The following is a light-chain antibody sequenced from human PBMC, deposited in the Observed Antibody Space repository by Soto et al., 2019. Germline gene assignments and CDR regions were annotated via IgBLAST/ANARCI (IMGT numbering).Light chain of an antibody. J-gene: IGKJ1*01. CDR3: QQYGSSPRA. CDR1: QSVSSSY. Sequence: EIVLTQSPGTLSMSPGEGVTLSCRASQSVSSSYLAWYQQKPGQSPRLLIYGASSRATGIPDRFSGSESGTDFTLTISRLEPEDFAVYYCQQYGSSPRAFGQGTKVEFK. V-gene: IGKV3-20*01. CDR2: GAS.